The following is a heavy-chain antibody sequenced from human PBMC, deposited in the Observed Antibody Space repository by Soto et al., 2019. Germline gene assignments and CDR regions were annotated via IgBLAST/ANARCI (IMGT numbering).Heavy chain of an antibody. J-gene: IGHJ4*02. CDR1: GVSLNSYY. Sequence: SETLSLTCSVSGVSLNSYYWSWIRQPPGKGLEWIGYIYYSGRTNYNPSLKSRVTISVDTSKSQFSLKLSSVTAADTAVYYCAKYDFWSGYYNYWGQGTLVTVSS. CDR2: IYYSGRT. D-gene: IGHD3-3*01. V-gene: IGHV4-59*01. CDR3: AKYDFWSGYYNY.